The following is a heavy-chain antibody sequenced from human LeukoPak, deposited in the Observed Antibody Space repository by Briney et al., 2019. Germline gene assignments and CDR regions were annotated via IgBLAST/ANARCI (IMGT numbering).Heavy chain of an antibody. J-gene: IGHJ4*02. V-gene: IGHV3-33*01. CDR2: IWYDGSNE. CDR3: ARDHSYGGKIPLFDY. D-gene: IGHD4-23*01. CDR1: GFIFSSYG. Sequence: PGGSLRLSCAASGFIFSSYGMHWVRQAPGKGLEWVAVIWYDGSNEYYADSVKSRFTISRDNSKNTLYLQMNSLRAEDTAVYYCARDHSYGGKIPLFDYWGQGTLVTVSS.